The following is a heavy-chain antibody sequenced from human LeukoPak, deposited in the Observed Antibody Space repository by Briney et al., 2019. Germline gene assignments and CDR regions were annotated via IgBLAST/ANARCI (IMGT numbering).Heavy chain of an antibody. J-gene: IGHJ4*02. CDR3: ARGALLWFGDRMEYYFDY. D-gene: IGHD3-10*01. CDR2: IYYSGNT. Sequence: KPSETLSLTCTVSGGSISSYYWSWIRQPPGKGLEWIGYIYYSGNTNYNPSLKSRVTISVDTSKNQFSLKLSSMTAADTAVYYCARGALLWFGDRMEYYFDYWGQGTLLTVSS. V-gene: IGHV4-59*01. CDR1: GGSISSYY.